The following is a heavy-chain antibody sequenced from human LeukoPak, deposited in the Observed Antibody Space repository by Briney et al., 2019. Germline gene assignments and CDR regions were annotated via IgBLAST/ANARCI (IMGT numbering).Heavy chain of an antibody. CDR2: INHSGST. D-gene: IGHD3-10*01. V-gene: IGHV4-34*01. CDR3: ARGRGGNLDP. Sequence: PSETLSLTRAVYGGSFSGYYWSWIRQPPGKGLEWIGEINHSGSTNYNPSLKSRVTISVDTSKNQFSLKLSSVTAADTAVYYCARGRGGNLDPWGQGTLVTVSS. J-gene: IGHJ5*02. CDR1: GGSFSGYY.